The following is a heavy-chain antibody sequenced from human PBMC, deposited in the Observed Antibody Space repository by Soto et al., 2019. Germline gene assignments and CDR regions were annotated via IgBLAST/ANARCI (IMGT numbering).Heavy chain of an antibody. Sequence: GGSLRLSCAASGFTFSGYAMHWVRQAPGKGLEWVAAISFDASNKFYADSVKGRFIISRDNSKNTLFLQMNSLRAEDTAVYFCARGGGLLYSSGWYGGFEYWGQGTLVTVSS. CDR1: GFTFSGYA. J-gene: IGHJ4*02. CDR3: ARGGGLLYSSGWYGGFEY. D-gene: IGHD6-13*01. V-gene: IGHV3-30-3*01. CDR2: ISFDASNK.